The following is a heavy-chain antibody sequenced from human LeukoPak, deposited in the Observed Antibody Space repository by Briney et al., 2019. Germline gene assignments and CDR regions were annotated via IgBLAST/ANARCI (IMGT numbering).Heavy chain of an antibody. J-gene: IGHJ4*02. CDR3: ARGVRGVPNLDY. Sequence: HPSETLSLTCTVSGGSLSPYYWSWIRQSPGKGLEWIGYISYSGSTNYNPSLKSRVTISVDTSKNQFSLKLSSVTAADTAVYYCARGVRGVPNLDYWGQGTLVTVSS. V-gene: IGHV4-59*01. D-gene: IGHD3-10*01. CDR2: ISYSGST. CDR1: GGSLSPYY.